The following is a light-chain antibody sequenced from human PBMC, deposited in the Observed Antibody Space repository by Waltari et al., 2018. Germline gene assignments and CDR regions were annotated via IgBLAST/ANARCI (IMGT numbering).Light chain of an antibody. V-gene: IGKV3-20*01. Sequence: EMVLTQSPGTLSLSPGEIATLSCRASQSVSSCYLACNHQKPGQAPRLPIYGESSRATGIPDRFSGGGSGTDFALTISRLEPEDFAVYYCQQYGSSPRGTFGQGTKVEIK. CDR3: QQYGSSPRGT. J-gene: IGKJ1*01. CDR1: QSVSSCY. CDR2: GES.